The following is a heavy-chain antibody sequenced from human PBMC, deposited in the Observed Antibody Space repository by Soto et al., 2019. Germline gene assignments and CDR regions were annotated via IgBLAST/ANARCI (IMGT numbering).Heavy chain of an antibody. CDR1: GFTFSSYS. D-gene: IGHD3-10*01. Sequence: GGSLRLSCVASGFTFSSYSMNWVRQAPGKGLEWVSSISSSSSYIYYADSVKGRFTISRDNSKNTLYLQMNSLRAEDTAVYYCARGGSGSLDPFDIWGQGTMVTVSS. J-gene: IGHJ3*02. CDR2: ISSSSSYI. CDR3: ARGGSGSLDPFDI. V-gene: IGHV3-21*01.